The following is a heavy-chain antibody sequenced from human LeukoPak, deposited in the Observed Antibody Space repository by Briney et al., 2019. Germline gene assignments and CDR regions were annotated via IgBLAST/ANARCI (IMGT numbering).Heavy chain of an antibody. V-gene: IGHV6-1*01. CDR3: AREPHSYYYDSSGPDAFDI. CDR1: GDSVSSNSAP. J-gene: IGHJ3*02. D-gene: IGHD3-22*01. Sequence: SQTLSLTCAISGDSVSSNSAPWNWIRQSPSRGLEWLGRTYYRSKWYNDYAVSVKSRITINPDTSKNQFSLQLNSVTPEDTAVYYCAREPHSYYYDSSGPDAFDIWGQGTMVTVSS. CDR2: TYYRSKWYN.